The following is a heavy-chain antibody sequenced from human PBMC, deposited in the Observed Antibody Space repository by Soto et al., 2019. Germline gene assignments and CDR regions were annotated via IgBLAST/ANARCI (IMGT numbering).Heavy chain of an antibody. J-gene: IGHJ4*02. CDR2: IIPIFGTA. CDR1: GGTFSSYA. V-gene: IGHV1-69*13. D-gene: IGHD1-7*01. Sequence: SVKVSCKASGGTFSSYAISWVRQAPGQGLEWMGGIIPIFGTANYAQKFQGRVTTTADESTSTAYMELSSLRSEDTAVYYCARGVRTGTYPAFDYWGQGTLVTVSS. CDR3: ARGVRTGTYPAFDY.